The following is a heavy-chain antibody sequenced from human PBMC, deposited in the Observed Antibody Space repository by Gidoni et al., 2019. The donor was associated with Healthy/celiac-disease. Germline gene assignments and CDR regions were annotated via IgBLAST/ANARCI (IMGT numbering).Heavy chain of an antibody. V-gene: IGHV4-39*01. CDR1: GGSISSSSYY. J-gene: IGHJ4*02. CDR3: ARQYYYGSGSWDFDY. CDR2: IYYSGST. D-gene: IGHD3-10*01. Sequence: QLQLQESGPGLVKPSETLSLTCTVSGGSISSSSYYWGWIRQPPGKGLEWIGSIYYSGSTYYNPSLKSRVTISVDTSKNQFSLKLSSVTAADTAVYYCARQYYYGSGSWDFDYWGQGTLVTVSS.